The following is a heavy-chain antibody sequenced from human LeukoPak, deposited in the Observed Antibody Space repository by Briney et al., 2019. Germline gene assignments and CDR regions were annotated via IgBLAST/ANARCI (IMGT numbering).Heavy chain of an antibody. CDR2: NSGSGGST. J-gene: IGHJ4*02. V-gene: IGHV3-23*01. CDR3: AKRAVGTWGTFDY. D-gene: IGHD3-16*01. Sequence: GGSLRLSCAASGFTFSSYAMSWVRQAPGKGLEWVSGNSGSGGSTYYADSVKGRFTISRDNSKNTLYLQMNSLRAEDTAVYYCAKRAVGTWGTFDYWGQGTLVTVSS. CDR1: GFTFSSYA.